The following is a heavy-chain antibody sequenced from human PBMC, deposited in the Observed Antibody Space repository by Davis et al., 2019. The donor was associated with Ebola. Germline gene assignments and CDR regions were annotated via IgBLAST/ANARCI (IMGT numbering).Heavy chain of an antibody. V-gene: IGHV3-21*04. J-gene: IGHJ4*02. CDR1: GFTFSSYS. CDR3: AKRSYRIAAAGYYFDY. CDR2: ISSSSSYT. D-gene: IGHD6-13*01. Sequence: GESLKISCAASGFTFSSYSMNWVRQAPGKGLEWVSSISSSSSYTYYADSVKGRFTISRDNSKNTLYLQMNSLRAEDTAVYYCAKRSYRIAAAGYYFDYWGQGTLVTVSS.